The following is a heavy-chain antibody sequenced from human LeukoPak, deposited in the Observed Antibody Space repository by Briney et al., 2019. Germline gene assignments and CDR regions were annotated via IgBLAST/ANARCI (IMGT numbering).Heavy chain of an antibody. Sequence: GGSLRLSCAASGFTFSSYWMSWVRQAPGKGLEWVANIKQDGSGKYYVDSVKGRFTISRDNAKNSLYLRMNSLRAEDTAVYYCAREKYSSSWSIDYWGQGTLVTVSS. CDR1: GFTFSSYW. J-gene: IGHJ4*02. CDR3: AREKYSSSWSIDY. D-gene: IGHD6-13*01. V-gene: IGHV3-7*01. CDR2: IKQDGSGK.